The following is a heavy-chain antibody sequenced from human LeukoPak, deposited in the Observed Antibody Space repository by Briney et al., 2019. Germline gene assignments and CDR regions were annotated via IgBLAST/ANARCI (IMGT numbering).Heavy chain of an antibody. Sequence: PGGSLRLSCAVSGFTVSSHAMSWVRQASGKGLEWVSLIGGARDTFYADSVKGRFVLSRDNSRNTVYLQMNSLRAEDTATYYCVKDYCHGGFCPFPFFDSWGQGTLVTVSS. D-gene: IGHD2-15*01. CDR1: GFTVSSHA. V-gene: IGHV3-23*01. J-gene: IGHJ5*01. CDR3: VKDYCHGGFCPFPFFDS. CDR2: IGGARDT.